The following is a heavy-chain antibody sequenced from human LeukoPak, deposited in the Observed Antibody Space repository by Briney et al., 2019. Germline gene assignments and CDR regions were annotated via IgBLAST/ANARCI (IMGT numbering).Heavy chain of an antibody. CDR1: GFTFSSYG. Sequence: PGRSLRLSCAASGFTFSSYGMHWVRQAPGKGLEWVANIKQDGSEKYYVDSVKGRFTISRDNAKNSLYLQMNSLRAEDTAVYYCARRCSSTSCYNGGSNWFDPWGQGTLVTVSS. V-gene: IGHV3-7*01. CDR3: ARRCSSTSCYNGGSNWFDP. D-gene: IGHD2-2*02. CDR2: IKQDGSEK. J-gene: IGHJ5*02.